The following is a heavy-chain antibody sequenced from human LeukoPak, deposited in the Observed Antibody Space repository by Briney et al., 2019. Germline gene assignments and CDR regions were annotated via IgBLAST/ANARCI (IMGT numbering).Heavy chain of an antibody. D-gene: IGHD6-13*01. Sequence: ASVKVSCKASGYTFTSYYMHWVRQAPGQGLEWMGIINPSGGSTSYAQKFQGRVTMTRDTSTSTVYMELSSLRSEDTAVYYCARVDRIAAARRGWPALYWGQGTLVTVSS. V-gene: IGHV1-46*01. CDR3: ARVDRIAAARRGWPALY. CDR2: INPSGGST. CDR1: GYTFTSYY. J-gene: IGHJ4*02.